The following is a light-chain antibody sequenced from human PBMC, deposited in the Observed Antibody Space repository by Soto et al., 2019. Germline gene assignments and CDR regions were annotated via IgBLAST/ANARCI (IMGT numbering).Light chain of an antibody. CDR3: QQYGSSPWT. V-gene: IGKV3-20*01. CDR1: QSVSSSY. CDR2: GAS. J-gene: IGKJ1*01. Sequence: EIVLTQSPGTLSLSPGERATLSCRASQSVSSSYLAWYQQKPGQAPRLVIYGASSRATGIPDRFSGSGSGKDFTFTISRLEPEDFAVYYCQQYGSSPWTFGQGTKVEIK.